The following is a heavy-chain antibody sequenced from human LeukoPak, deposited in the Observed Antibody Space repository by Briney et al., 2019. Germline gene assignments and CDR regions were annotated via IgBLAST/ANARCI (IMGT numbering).Heavy chain of an antibody. Sequence: EINHSGSTNYNPSLKSRVTISVDTSKNQFSLKLSSVTAADTAVYYCASSTTVTTLDAFDIWGQGTMVTVSS. V-gene: IGHV4-34*01. J-gene: IGHJ3*02. D-gene: IGHD4-17*01. CDR2: INHSGST. CDR3: ASSTTVTTLDAFDI.